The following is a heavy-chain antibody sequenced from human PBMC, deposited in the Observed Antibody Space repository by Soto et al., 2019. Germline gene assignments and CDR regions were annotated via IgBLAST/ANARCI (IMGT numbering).Heavy chain of an antibody. V-gene: IGHV3-74*01. J-gene: IGHJ4*02. CDR1: GFTFSSYW. Sequence: EVQLVESGGGLVQPGGSLRLSCAASGFTFSSYWMHWVRQAPGKGLVWVSRINSDGSSTSYADSVKGRFTISRDNAKNTMYLQMNSLRAEDTAVYYCAVALAGPTAIGYWGQGTLVTVSS. CDR3: AVALAGPTAIGY. CDR2: INSDGSST. D-gene: IGHD6-19*01.